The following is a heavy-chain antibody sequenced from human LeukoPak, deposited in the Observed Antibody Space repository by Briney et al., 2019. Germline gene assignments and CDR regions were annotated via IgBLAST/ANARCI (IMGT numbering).Heavy chain of an antibody. J-gene: IGHJ3*02. V-gene: IGHV1-69*01. CDR3: ARDPNWGSGRAFDI. CDR1: GGTFSSYA. CDR2: IIPVFGTA. D-gene: IGHD7-27*01. Sequence: SVKVSCKASGGTFSSYAISWVRQAPGQGLEWMGGIIPVFGTANYAQKFQGRVTITADESTSTAYMELSSLRSEDTAVYYCARDPNWGSGRAFDIWGQGTMVTVSS.